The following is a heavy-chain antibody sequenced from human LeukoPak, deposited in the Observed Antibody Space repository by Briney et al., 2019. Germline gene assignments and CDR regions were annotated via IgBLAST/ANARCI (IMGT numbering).Heavy chain of an antibody. V-gene: IGHV1-24*01. D-gene: IGHD6-19*01. CDR3: ANRFVGDKWLVMGSGAFDI. CDR2: FDPEDGET. CDR1: GYTLTELS. Sequence: GASVKLSCKVSGYTLTELSMQWVRQAPGTGLEWMAGFDPEDGETISAQKSQGRVTMTEDTSTDTAYMELSSLRSEDTAVYYCANRFVGDKWLVMGSGAFDIWGQGTMVTVSS. J-gene: IGHJ3*02.